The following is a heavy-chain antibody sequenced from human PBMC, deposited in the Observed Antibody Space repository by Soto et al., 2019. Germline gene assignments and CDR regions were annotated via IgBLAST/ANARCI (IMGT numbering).Heavy chain of an antibody. J-gene: IGHJ4*02. Sequence: QGQLVQSGAEVRKPGASVKLSCKASGYTFTHYFCHWVRQAPGQGLEWMGMINPSDGSTSYTQDLQGRVTMTKDTSTSTVSMDMSSLKSEDTAVYYCSRERAEHFDYGGQETLFTFSS. D-gene: IGHD1-26*01. V-gene: IGHV1-46*01. CDR3: SRERAEHFDY. CDR1: GYTFTHYF. CDR2: INPSDGST.